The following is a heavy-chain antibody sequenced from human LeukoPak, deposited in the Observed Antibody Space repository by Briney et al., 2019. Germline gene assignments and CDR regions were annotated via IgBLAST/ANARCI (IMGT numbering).Heavy chain of an antibody. CDR2: LYIGGNT. Sequence: GGSLRLSCAASGLTVSSNYMNWVRQAPGKGLEWVSALYIGGNTYCADSVRGRFTISRDNSKNTLYLQMNSLRAEDTAIYYRTTAAGYNYGQYWGQGTLVTVSS. CDR1: GLTVSSNY. J-gene: IGHJ4*02. V-gene: IGHV3-53*01. CDR3: TTAAGYNYGQY. D-gene: IGHD5-18*01.